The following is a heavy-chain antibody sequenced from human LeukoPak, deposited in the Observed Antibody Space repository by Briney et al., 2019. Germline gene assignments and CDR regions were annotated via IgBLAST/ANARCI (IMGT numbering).Heavy chain of an antibody. J-gene: IGHJ4*02. CDR2: IIPISETS. CDR1: GGPFNSLA. D-gene: IGHD1-1*01. Sequence: SVKVSCKASGGPFNSLAISWVRQAPGQGIEWMGGIIPISETSHYSQTFQGRVTITADESATTAYMELSNLTFDDTAFYYCATSGDYDWKLDYWGGGTLVIVSS. V-gene: IGHV1-69*01. CDR3: ATSGDYDWKLDY.